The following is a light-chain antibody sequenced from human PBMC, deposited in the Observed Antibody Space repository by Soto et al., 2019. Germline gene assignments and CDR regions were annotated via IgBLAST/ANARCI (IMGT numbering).Light chain of an antibody. Sequence: EIVLTQSPGSLSLSPGEGATLSCRASQSVDSTILAWYQQKLGQAPRLRIYGASNRATGIADRFIGSGSGTDFTLTINRLEPEYFAVYYCQQYGASPTFGQGTKVEIK. J-gene: IGKJ1*01. V-gene: IGKV3-20*01. CDR1: QSVDSTI. CDR3: QQYGASPT. CDR2: GAS.